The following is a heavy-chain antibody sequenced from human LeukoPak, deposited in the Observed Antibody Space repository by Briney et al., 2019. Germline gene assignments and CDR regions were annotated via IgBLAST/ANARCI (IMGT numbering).Heavy chain of an antibody. CDR3: ARDSHDKDFDY. Sequence: GGSLRLSCAASGFIFSSYWMRWVRQAPGKGLEWVANIRQDGSEKYYVDSVKGRFTISRDNAKNSLYLQMNSLRTEDTAVYYCARDSHDKDFDYWGQGTLVTVSS. J-gene: IGHJ4*02. CDR1: GFIFSSYW. CDR2: IRQDGSEK. D-gene: IGHD3-22*01. V-gene: IGHV3-7*03.